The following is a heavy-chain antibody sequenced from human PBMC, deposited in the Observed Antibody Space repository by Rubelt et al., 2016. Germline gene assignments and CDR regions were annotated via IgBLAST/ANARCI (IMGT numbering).Heavy chain of an antibody. D-gene: IGHD3-10*01. CDR1: GYSISSGYY. V-gene: IGHV4-38-2*02. J-gene: IGHJ3*02. Sequence: QVQLQESGPGLVKPSETLSLTCTVSGYSISSGYYWGWIRQPPGKGLEWIGSIYHSGSPYYNPSLKSRVTICVYTSKNRFSLKLGAVTAADTAVYYCARMVRGPTDAFDIWGQGTMVTVSS. CDR2: IYHSGSP. CDR3: ARMVRGPTDAFDI.